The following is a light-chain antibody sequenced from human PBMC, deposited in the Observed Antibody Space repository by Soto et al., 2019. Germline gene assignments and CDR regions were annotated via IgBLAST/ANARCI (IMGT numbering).Light chain of an antibody. CDR3: QQYNSYSWT. J-gene: IGKJ1*01. CDR1: QTISTW. V-gene: IGKV1-5*01. Sequence: DNQMTQSPSTLSASVGDRVTITCRASQTISTWLAWYQRKPGKAPKILIYDASSLESGVPSRFSGSGSGTEFTLTISSLQPDDFATYYCQQYNSYSWTFGQGTKVDIK. CDR2: DAS.